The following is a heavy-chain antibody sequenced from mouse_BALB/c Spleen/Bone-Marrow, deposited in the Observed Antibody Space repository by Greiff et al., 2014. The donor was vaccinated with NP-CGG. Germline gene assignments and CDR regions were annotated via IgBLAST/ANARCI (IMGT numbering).Heavy chain of an antibody. CDR2: IDPANGNT. Sequence: VQLQQSGAELVKPGASVKLSCTASGFNIKDTYMHWVKQRPEQGLEWIGRIDPANGNTKYDLKFPGKATITADTSSNTAYLQLSRLTSEGTAVYYCARYYYSSSYFDYWGQGTTLTVSS. J-gene: IGHJ2*01. V-gene: IGHV14-3*02. D-gene: IGHD1-1*01. CDR3: ARYYYSSSYFDY. CDR1: GFNIKDTY.